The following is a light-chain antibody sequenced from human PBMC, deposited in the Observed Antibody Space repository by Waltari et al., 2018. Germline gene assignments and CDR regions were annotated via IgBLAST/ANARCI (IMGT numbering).Light chain of an antibody. J-gene: IGLJ2*01. CDR1: GSNIGRNT. CDR3: AAWDDSFGGLL. CDR2: SDN. Sequence: QSVLTQPPSASGTPGQRVTISCSGGGSNIGRNTVHWYQRLPGTAPKLLIYSDNQRPSGVPDRFSGSKSGTSASLAISGLQSEDESDYYCAAWDDSFGGLLFGGGTQLTVL. V-gene: IGLV1-44*01.